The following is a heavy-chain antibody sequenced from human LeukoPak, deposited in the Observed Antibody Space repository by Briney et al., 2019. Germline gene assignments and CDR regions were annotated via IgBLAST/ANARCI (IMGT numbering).Heavy chain of an antibody. CDR2: FDPEDGET. Sequence: ASVKVSCKVSGYTLTELSMHWVRQAPGKGLEWMGGFDPEDGETIYAQKFQGRVTMTEDTSTDTAYMELSSLRSEDTAVYYCATDRVSHDYSGSPNFDYWGQGTLVTVSS. CDR3: ATDRVSHDYSGSPNFDY. V-gene: IGHV1-24*01. CDR1: GYTLTELS. D-gene: IGHD1-26*01. J-gene: IGHJ4*02.